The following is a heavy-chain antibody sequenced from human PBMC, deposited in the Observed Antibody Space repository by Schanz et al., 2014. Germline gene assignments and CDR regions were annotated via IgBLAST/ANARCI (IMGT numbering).Heavy chain of an antibody. D-gene: IGHD1-7*01. J-gene: IGHJ3*02. CDR3: ARDRWNYEGGIFDI. Sequence: QVLQVQSGSELKKPGTSVKVSCKATGDTFDNFGISWVRQAPGQGPEWIGRFMPFLGITNLAQKFQDRVTMTADKATSTAYMELSGLRSEDTAMYYCARDRWNYEGGIFDIWGQGPMVTVSS. CDR2: FMPFLGIT. CDR1: GDTFDNFG. V-gene: IGHV1-69*09.